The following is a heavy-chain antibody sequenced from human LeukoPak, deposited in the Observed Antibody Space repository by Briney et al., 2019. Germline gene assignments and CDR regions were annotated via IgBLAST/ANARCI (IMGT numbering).Heavy chain of an antibody. V-gene: IGHV3-21*01. Sequence: GGSLRLSCAASGFAFSSYWMSWVRQAPGKGLEWVSSISSSSSYIYYADSVKGRFTISRDNAKNSLYLQMNSLRAEDTAVYYCARGKGSSGRIDYWGQGTLVTVSS. CDR3: ARGKGSSGRIDY. J-gene: IGHJ4*02. D-gene: IGHD3-22*01. CDR2: ISSSSSYI. CDR1: GFAFSSYW.